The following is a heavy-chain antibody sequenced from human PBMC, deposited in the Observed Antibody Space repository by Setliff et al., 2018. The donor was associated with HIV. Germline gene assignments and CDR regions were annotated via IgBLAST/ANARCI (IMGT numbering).Heavy chain of an antibody. CDR1: GDFISSGNFH. Sequence: SETLSLTCTVSGDFISSGNFHWNWIRQPAGKGLDWVGHIFTSGSTRYNPSLKSRVTISVDTSKKKFSLKLTSMTATDTAVYYCASEKKAWSVSDSFYEYWGQGVPVTVSS. CDR3: ASEKKAWSVSDSFYEY. D-gene: IGHD3-3*01. CDR2: IFTSGST. J-gene: IGHJ4*02. V-gene: IGHV4-61*09.